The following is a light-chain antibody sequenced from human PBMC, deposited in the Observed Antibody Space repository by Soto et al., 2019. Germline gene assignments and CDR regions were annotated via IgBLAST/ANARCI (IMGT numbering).Light chain of an antibody. V-gene: IGLV1-40*01. CDR1: SSNIGGGYD. Sequence: QSVLPQPPSVSGAPGQRVIISCTGSSSNIGGGYDVHWYQQLPGTVPKLLIYAVSDRPSGVPDRFSGSKSGTSASLAITGLQADEEADYYCQAYDSSLSGWVFGGGTKLTVL. J-gene: IGLJ3*02. CDR2: AVS. CDR3: QAYDSSLSGWV.